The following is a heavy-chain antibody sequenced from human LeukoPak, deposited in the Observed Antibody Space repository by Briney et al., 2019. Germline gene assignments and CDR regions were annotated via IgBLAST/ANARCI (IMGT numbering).Heavy chain of an antibody. CDR2: INPNSGGT. V-gene: IGHV1-2*02. CDR3: ARVPTGTTEVDY. Sequence: PGASVKVPCKASGYTFTGYYMHWVRQAPGQGLEWMGWINPNSGGTNYAQKFQGRVTMTRDTSISTAYMELSRLRSDDTAVYYCARVPTGTTEVDYWGQGTLVTVSS. J-gene: IGHJ4*02. D-gene: IGHD1-1*01. CDR1: GYTFTGYY.